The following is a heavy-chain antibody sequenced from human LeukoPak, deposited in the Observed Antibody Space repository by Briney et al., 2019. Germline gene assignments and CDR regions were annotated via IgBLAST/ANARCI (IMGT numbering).Heavy chain of an antibody. J-gene: IGHJ3*02. Sequence: GGSLRLSCAASGFTFSRHSINWVRQAPGKGPEWVSSISSSSSYIYYADSVKGRFTISRDNAKNSLYLQMNSLRAEDTAVYYCARDSGNYLDAFDIWGQGTMVTVSS. D-gene: IGHD1-7*01. CDR3: ARDSGNYLDAFDI. CDR2: ISSSSSYI. CDR1: GFTFSRHS. V-gene: IGHV3-21*01.